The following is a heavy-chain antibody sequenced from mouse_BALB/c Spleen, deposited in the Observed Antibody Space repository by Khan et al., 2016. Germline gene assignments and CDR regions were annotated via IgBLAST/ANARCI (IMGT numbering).Heavy chain of an antibody. CDR2: IFPRNYNT. J-gene: IGHJ3*01. CDR1: GYTFSSYW. Sequence: QVQLQQSGAELMTPGASVKISCKASGYTFSSYWIEWIKQRPGHGLEWIGEIFPRNYNTTYKENFKDKATFSADTSSNTAYMRLSSLTSEDSAVYYCSSCSIERASFAYWGQGTLVTVSA. V-gene: IGHV1-9*01. D-gene: IGHD2-3*01. CDR3: SSCSIERASFAY.